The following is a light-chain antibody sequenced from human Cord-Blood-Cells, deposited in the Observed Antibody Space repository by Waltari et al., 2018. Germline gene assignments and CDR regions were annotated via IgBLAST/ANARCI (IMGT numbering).Light chain of an antibody. J-gene: IGLJ3*02. Sequence: QSVLTQPPSVSGAPGQRVTISCTGSSSNIGAGYDVHWYQQLPGTAPKLLIYGTGNGPAGVPDRFAGSKSGTSASLAITGLQAEDEADYYCQSYDSSLSGWVFGGGTKLTVL. CDR2: GTG. V-gene: IGLV1-40*01. CDR1: SSNIGAGYD. CDR3: QSYDSSLSGWV.